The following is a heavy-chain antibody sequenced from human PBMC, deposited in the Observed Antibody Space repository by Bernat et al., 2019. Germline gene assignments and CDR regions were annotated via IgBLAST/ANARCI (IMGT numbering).Heavy chain of an antibody. J-gene: IGHJ4*02. CDR3: ARALNDFWSGYYTKSDY. CDR1: GFTFSSYW. Sequence: EVQLVESEGGLVQPGGSLRLSCAASGFTFSSYWMSWVRQAPGKGLEWVANIKQDGSEKYYVDSMKGRFTISRDNAKNSLYLKMNSLRAEDTAVYYCARALNDFWSGYYTKSDYWGQGTLVTVSS. CDR2: IKQDGSEK. D-gene: IGHD3-3*01. V-gene: IGHV3-7*03.